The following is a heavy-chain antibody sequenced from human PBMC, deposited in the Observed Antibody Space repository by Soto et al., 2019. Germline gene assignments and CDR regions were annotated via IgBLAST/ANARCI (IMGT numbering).Heavy chain of an antibody. V-gene: IGHV3-23*01. CDR1: GFTFSSYA. CDR3: AKLAENERYYDILTGYYFPPNYSSGRDV. CDR2: ISGSGGST. Sequence: PGGSLRLSCAASGFTFSSYAMSWVRQAPGKGLEWVSAISGSGGSTYYADSVKGRFTISRDNSKNTLYLQMNSLRAEDTAVYYCAKLAENERYYDILTGYYFPPNYSSGRDVWGKGTTVTVPS. D-gene: IGHD3-9*01. J-gene: IGHJ6*04.